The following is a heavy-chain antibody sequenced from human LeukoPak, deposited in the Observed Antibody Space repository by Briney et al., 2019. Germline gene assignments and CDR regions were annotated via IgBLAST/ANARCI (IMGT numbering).Heavy chain of an antibody. Sequence: GGSLRLSCAASGFTFSSYWMSWVRQAPGKGLEWVANIKQDGSEKYYVDSVKGRFTISRDNSKSTLFLQMNSLRAEDTAVYYCAKGLRTLDQWGQGTLVTVSS. CDR2: IKQDGSEK. J-gene: IGHJ4*02. CDR3: AKGLRTLDQ. CDR1: GFTFSSYW. V-gene: IGHV3-7*03.